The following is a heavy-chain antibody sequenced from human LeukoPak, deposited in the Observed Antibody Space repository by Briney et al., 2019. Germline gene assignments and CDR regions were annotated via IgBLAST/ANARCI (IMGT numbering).Heavy chain of an antibody. CDR1: GDSISSGDYY. CDR3: ARTSYDAFDI. V-gene: IGHV4-39*07. J-gene: IGHJ3*02. D-gene: IGHD2-2*01. CDR2: IYYSGST. Sequence: SQTLSLTCTVSGDSISSGDYYWSWIRQPAGKGLEWIGSIYYSGSTYYNPSLKSRVTISVDTSKNQFSLKLSSVTAADTAVYYCARTSYDAFDIWGQGTMVTVSS.